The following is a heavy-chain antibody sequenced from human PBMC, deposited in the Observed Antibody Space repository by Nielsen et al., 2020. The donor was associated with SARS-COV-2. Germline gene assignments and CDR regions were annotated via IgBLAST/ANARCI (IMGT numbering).Heavy chain of an antibody. D-gene: IGHD3-10*01. Sequence: WIRQPPGKGLEWIGNIYNTGRIYYNPSLQSRVTISVDTSKNQFSLKLSSVTAADTAVYYCARDRFGEFGTEGYYYYGMDVWGQGTTVTVSS. V-gene: IGHV4-30-4*01. CDR2: IYNTGRI. J-gene: IGHJ6*02. CDR3: ARDRFGEFGTEGYYYYGMDV.